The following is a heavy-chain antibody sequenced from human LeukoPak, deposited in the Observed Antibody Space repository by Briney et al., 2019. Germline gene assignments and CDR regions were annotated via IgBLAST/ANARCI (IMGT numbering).Heavy chain of an antibody. V-gene: IGHV1-18*01. J-gene: IGHJ6*03. CDR2: ISPYNAYT. D-gene: IGHD2-15*01. Sequence: ASVKVSCKASGYTTNTFGITWVRQAPGQGLEWIGWISPYNAYTKYADRPQGRVTLTTDTSTTTSYMELRSLRSDDTALYFCANVAKGRYFYYYMDVWDKGTTVIVS. CDR3: ANVAKGRYFYYYMDV. CDR1: GYTTNTFG.